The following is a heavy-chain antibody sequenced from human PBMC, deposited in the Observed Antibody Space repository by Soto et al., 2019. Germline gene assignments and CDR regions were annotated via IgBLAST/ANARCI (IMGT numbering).Heavy chain of an antibody. CDR2: ISGSGGST. CDR3: AKDTGYSSSWYLGEANWFDP. CDR1: GFTFSSYA. Sequence: GSLRLSCAASGFTFSSYAMSWVRQAPGKGLEWVSAISGSGGSTYYADSVKGRFTISRDNSKNTLYLQMNSLRAEDTAVYYCAKDTGYSSSWYLGEANWFDPWGQGTLVTVSS. V-gene: IGHV3-23*01. J-gene: IGHJ5*02. D-gene: IGHD6-13*01.